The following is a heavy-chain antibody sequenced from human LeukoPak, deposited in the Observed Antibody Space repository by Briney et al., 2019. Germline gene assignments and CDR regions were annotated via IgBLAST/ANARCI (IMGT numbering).Heavy chain of an antibody. CDR2: ISESGGST. J-gene: IGHJ4*02. CDR1: GFTFSSYA. D-gene: IGHD6-6*01. V-gene: IGHV3-23*01. Sequence: PGGSLRLSCAASGFTFSSYAMSWVRQAPGKGLEWVSGISESGGSTYYADSVKGRFTSSRDNSKNMLYLQMNSLRAEDTAVYYCAKWKYSNSGIDDYWGQGTLVTVSS. CDR3: AKWKYSNSGIDDY.